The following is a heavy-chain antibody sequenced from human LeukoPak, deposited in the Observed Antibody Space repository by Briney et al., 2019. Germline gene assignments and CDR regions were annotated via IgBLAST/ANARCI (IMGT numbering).Heavy chain of an antibody. V-gene: IGHV3-30-3*01. J-gene: IGHJ6*02. Sequence: GGSLRLSCAASGFTFSSYAMHWVRQAPGKGLEWVAVISYDGSNKYYADSVKDRFTISRDNSKNTLYLQMNSLRAEDTAVYYCARELIKKYYYGMDVWGQGTTVTVSS. CDR2: ISYDGSNK. CDR3: ARELIKKYYYGMDV. CDR1: GFTFSSYA.